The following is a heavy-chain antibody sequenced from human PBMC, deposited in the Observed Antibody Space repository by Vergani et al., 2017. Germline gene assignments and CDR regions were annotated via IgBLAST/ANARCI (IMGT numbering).Heavy chain of an antibody. V-gene: IGHV1-46*03. D-gene: IGHD3-9*01. CDR2: ISPDGFST. CDR1: GYTFTAYY. J-gene: IGHJ4*02. Sequence: QVQLVQSGAEVGKPGASVKISCKASGYTFTAYYIHWVRQAPEQGLEWVVVISPDGFSTFYAQKFQGRVTITRDTSTSTVYVEVTSLRSDDTAFYYCAREPPLTGFFDYWGQGTLVTVSS. CDR3: AREPPLTGFFDY.